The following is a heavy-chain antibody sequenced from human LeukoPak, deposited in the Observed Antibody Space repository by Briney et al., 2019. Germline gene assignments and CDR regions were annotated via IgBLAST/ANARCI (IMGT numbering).Heavy chain of an antibody. CDR2: ISGDDGST. J-gene: IGHJ4*02. V-gene: IGHV3-43*02. CDR3: AKGADPLTWRMMTVAGTRFDY. CDR1: GFTFDDYA. D-gene: IGHD6-19*01. Sequence: GGSLRLSXVASGFTFDDYAMHWVRQTPGKGLEWVSLISGDDGSTYYAGSVKGRFTISRDNSKNSLYLQMNSLRTEDTALYYCAKGADPLTWRMMTVAGTRFDYWGQGTLVTVSS.